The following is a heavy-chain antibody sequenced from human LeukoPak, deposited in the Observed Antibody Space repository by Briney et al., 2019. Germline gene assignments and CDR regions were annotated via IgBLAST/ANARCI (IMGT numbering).Heavy chain of an antibody. CDR2: IKNDGSST. CDR3: ARDSGYGSTFYGMDV. Sequence: GGSLRLSCAASGFTFSNYWMYWVRQAPGKGLVWVSRIKNDGSSTDYADSVKGRFTISRDNAKNTLYLQTNSLRAEDTAVYYCARDSGYGSTFYGMDVWGQGTTVTVSS. J-gene: IGHJ6*02. D-gene: IGHD5-12*01. V-gene: IGHV3-74*01. CDR1: GFTFSNYW.